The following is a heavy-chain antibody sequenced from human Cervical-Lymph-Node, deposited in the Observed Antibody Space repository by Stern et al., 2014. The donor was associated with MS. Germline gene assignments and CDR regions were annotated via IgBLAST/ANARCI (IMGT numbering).Heavy chain of an antibody. CDR3: ARAPYDFTNWYGMDV. CDR1: GGSISSYY. CDR2: LFFSGGT. D-gene: IGHD1-1*01. Sequence: VQLVESGPGLVKPSETLSLTCIVSGGSISSYYWSWIRQPPGKGLEWIGHLFFSGGTDYNPSLQSRVAMSADISKNQISLRLSSVTAADTAVYYCARAPYDFTNWYGMDVWGQGTTVTVSS. V-gene: IGHV4-59*01. J-gene: IGHJ6*02.